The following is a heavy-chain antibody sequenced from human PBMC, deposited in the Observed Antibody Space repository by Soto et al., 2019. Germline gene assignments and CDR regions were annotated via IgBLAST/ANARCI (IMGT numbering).Heavy chain of an antibody. CDR1: GFTFRNHA. Sequence: QVQLVESGGGVVQPGGSLRLSCAASGFTFRNHAMHWVRQAPGKGLECLAVIAYDGSNAFYRDSVKGRFTASRDNSKSTLYLHRDRLRSEDTGVYYCARGDREEILVGVGARPGEYGIDIWGERTTVTVSS. V-gene: IGHV3-30-3*01. J-gene: IGHJ6*04. D-gene: IGHD2-15*01. CDR2: IAYDGSNA. CDR3: ARGDREEILVGVGARPGEYGIDI.